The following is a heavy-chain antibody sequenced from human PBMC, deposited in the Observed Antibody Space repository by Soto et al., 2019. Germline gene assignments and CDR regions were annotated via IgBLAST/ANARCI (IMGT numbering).Heavy chain of an antibody. V-gene: IGHV3-33*01. CDR3: SRCHYSGSARTYGMDV. D-gene: IGHD3-10*01. Sequence: TGGSLRLSCAASGFTFSSYAMHWVRQAPGKGLEWVAVIWYDGSNKYYADSVKCRFTISRDNPKNTLYLQMNSLRGEDTAVYHCSRCHYSGSARTYGMDVWGQGTTVTVSS. CDR1: GFTFSSYA. CDR2: IWYDGSNK. J-gene: IGHJ6*02.